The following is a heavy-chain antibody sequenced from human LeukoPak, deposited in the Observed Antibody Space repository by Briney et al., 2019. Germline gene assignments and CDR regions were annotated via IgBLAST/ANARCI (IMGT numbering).Heavy chain of an antibody. CDR3: AKRGEF. CDR2: IYTSGSL. D-gene: IGHD3-16*01. V-gene: IGHV4-61*02. Sequence: SETLSLTCTFSGGSITRRNYHWNWIRQPAGKGLEWIGRIYTSGSLNYNLSLKSRDNISIDTPQNQFSAKLSSVTAADTAVYYCAKRGEFWGQGTMVTVSS. CDR1: GGSITRRNYH. J-gene: IGHJ3*01.